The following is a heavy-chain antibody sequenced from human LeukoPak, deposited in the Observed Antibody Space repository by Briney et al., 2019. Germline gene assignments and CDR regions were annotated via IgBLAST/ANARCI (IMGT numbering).Heavy chain of an antibody. Sequence: RGCLRLSCAASGFTVSSNYMSWVRQAPGKGLEWVSVIYSGGSTYYADSVKGRFTISRDNSKNTLYLQMNSLRAEDTAVYYCALSGWSTPFYFDYWGQGTLVTVSS. CDR3: ALSGWSTPFYFDY. D-gene: IGHD6-19*01. CDR2: IYSGGST. V-gene: IGHV3-53*01. J-gene: IGHJ4*02. CDR1: GFTVSSNY.